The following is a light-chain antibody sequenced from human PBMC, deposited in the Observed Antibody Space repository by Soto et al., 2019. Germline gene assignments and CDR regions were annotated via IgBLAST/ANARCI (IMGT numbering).Light chain of an antibody. Sequence: EIVMTQSPATLSVSPGESATLSCRARQNLSSNLAWYQQKPGQAARLLIYGASTRATGIPARFSGSGSGTEFAPTISSLQSEDFAVYYCRHYSDWLTFTFGPGTKVDF. V-gene: IGKV3-15*01. J-gene: IGKJ3*01. CDR2: GAS. CDR3: RHYSDWLTFT. CDR1: QNLSSN.